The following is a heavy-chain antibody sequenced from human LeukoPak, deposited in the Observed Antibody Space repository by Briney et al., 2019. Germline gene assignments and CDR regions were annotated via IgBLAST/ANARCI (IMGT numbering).Heavy chain of an antibody. Sequence: GGSLRLSCAASGFTFSSSAMSWVRQAPGKGLEWVSSISGSGSGGSTYYADSVKGRFTISRDNSKNTLYLQMNSLRAEDTAVYYCAKDQGTDNFDYWGQGTLVTVSS. V-gene: IGHV3-23*01. CDR3: AKDQGTDNFDY. CDR1: GFTFSSSA. J-gene: IGHJ4*02. CDR2: ISGSGSGGST.